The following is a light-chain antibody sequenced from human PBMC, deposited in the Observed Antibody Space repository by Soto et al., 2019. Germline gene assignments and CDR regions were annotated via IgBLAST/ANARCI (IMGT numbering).Light chain of an antibody. CDR3: CSYAGSSTVV. Sequence: QSVLTQPASVSGSPGQSITISCTGTSSDVGSYNLVSWYQQHPGKAPKLMIYEGSKRPSGVSNRFSGSKSGNTASLTISGLQAEDEGDYYCCSYAGSSTVVFGGGTKLTVL. V-gene: IGLV2-23*01. J-gene: IGLJ2*01. CDR2: EGS. CDR1: SSDVGSYNL.